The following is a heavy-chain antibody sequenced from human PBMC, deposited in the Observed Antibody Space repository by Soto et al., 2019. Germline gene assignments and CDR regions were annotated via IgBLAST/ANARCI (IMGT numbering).Heavy chain of an antibody. CDR3: TRHQPDSITMVRELGAYDI. V-gene: IGHV3-73*01. J-gene: IGHJ3*02. Sequence: GGSLRLSCAASVFAFSGSAMHWVRQASGKGLEWVGHIRTKANSYATAYAASVKGRFTISRDDSKNTAYLQMNSLKTEDTAVYYRTRHQPDSITMVRELGAYDIWGQGTMVTVSS. D-gene: IGHD3-10*01. CDR1: VFAFSGSA. CDR2: IRTKANSYAT.